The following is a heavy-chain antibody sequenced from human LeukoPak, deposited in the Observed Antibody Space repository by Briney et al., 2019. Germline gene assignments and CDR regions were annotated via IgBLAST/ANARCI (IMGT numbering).Heavy chain of an antibody. CDR3: ARDRNGDGFAYFDY. D-gene: IGHD5-24*01. CDR2: INPHSGGT. J-gene: IGHJ4*02. CDR1: GYSFTDYL. Sequence: GASVKVSCKASGYSFTDYLMHWVRQAPGQGLELMGWINPHSGGTSSAQKFQGRVTMTRDTSISTTYMELSTLRSDDTAVYYCARDRNGDGFAYFDYWGQGTLVTVSS. V-gene: IGHV1-2*02.